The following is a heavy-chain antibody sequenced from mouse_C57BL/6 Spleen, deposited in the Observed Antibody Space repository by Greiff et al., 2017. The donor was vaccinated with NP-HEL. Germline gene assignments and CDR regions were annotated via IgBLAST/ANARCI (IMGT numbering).Heavy chain of an antibody. Sequence: QVQLQQPGTELVKPGASVKLSCKASGYTFTSYWMHWVKQRPGQGLEWIGNINPSNGGTNYNEKFMSKATLTVDKSSSTAYMQLSSLTSEDSAVYYCARKEATGAWFAYWGQGTLVTVSA. D-gene: IGHD3-2*02. CDR1: GYTFTSYW. V-gene: IGHV1-53*01. CDR2: INPSNGGT. J-gene: IGHJ3*01. CDR3: ARKEATGAWFAY.